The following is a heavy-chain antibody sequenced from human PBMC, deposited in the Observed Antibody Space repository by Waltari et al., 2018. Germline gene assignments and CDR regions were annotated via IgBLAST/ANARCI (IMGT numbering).Heavy chain of an antibody. J-gene: IGHJ3*01. V-gene: IGHV1-8*01. Sequence: QVQLVQSGPEVREPGASVTVPCKASGHTFTSHDINWVRQAPGEGLEWIGWMNPNNGDTAFAQKFQGRVTLARNTSISTAYMELSSLTSDDTAMYYCATGPAAWWAFDVWGQGTMVAVSS. D-gene: IGHD2-8*02. CDR3: ATGPAAWWAFDV. CDR1: GHTFTSHD. CDR2: MNPNNGDT.